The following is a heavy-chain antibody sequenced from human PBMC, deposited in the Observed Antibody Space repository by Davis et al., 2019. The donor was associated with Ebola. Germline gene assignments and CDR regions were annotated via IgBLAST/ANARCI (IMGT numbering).Heavy chain of an antibody. CDR2: VSHRGNT. Sequence: SETLSLTCTVSGGSISSSAYSWTWIRQPPGTGLEWIWFVSHRGNTYYNPSLQGRVAMSVDASKNQFSLRLSSVTAADTAVYYCARGTAYGGNSVWFDPWGQGTLVTVSS. J-gene: IGHJ5*02. D-gene: IGHD4-23*01. CDR1: GGSISSSAYS. CDR3: ARGTAYGGNSVWFDP. V-gene: IGHV4-30-2*01.